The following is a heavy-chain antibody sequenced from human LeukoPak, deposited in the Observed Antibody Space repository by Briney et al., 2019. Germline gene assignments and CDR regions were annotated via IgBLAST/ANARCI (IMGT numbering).Heavy chain of an antibody. CDR3: TRDRGAYNLYDY. CDR2: IRSKAYGETA. CDR1: GFTFSGHW. V-gene: IGHV3-49*04. Sequence: GGSLRLSCAASGFTFSGHWMSWVRQAPGKGLEWVGFIRSKAYGETADYAASVKGRFTISRDDSKAIAYLQMNSLKTEDTAVYHCTRDRGAYNLYDYWGQGTLVTVSS. D-gene: IGHD1-1*01. J-gene: IGHJ4*02.